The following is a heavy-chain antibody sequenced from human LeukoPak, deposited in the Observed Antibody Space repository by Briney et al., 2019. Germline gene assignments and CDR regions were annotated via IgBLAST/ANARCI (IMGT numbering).Heavy chain of an antibody. V-gene: IGHV3-53*01. CDR2: IYSGGST. J-gene: IGHJ4*02. CDR3: AKGKISATGGLDY. D-gene: IGHD6-13*01. CDR1: GFTVSSNY. Sequence: GGSLRLSCAASGFTVSSNYMSWVRQAPGKGLEWVSVIYSGGSTYYADSVKGRFTISRDNSKNTLYLQMNSLRAEDAAIYYCAKGKISATGGLDYWGQGTLVTVSS.